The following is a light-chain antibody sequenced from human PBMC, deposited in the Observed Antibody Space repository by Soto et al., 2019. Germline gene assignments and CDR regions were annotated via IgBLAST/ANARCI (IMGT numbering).Light chain of an antibody. CDR3: QHYGDSPRT. CDR2: GAS. V-gene: IGKV3-20*01. CDR1: QSVSSSY. Sequence: DIVLTQSPGALSLSPGERATLSCRASQSVSSSYLAWYQQKPGQAPRLLIYGASSRATGIPDRFSGSGSGTDFNLTISRLEPEDFAVYYCQHYGDSPRTFGQGTKVDIK. J-gene: IGKJ1*01.